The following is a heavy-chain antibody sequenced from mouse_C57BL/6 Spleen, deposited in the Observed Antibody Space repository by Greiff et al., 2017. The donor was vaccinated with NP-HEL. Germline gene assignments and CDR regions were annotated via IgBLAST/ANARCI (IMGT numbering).Heavy chain of an antibody. V-gene: IGHV1-15*01. CDR3: TRLHYGSSYGY. J-gene: IGHJ2*01. Sequence: QVQLQQSGAELVRPGASVTLSCKASGYTFTDYEMHWVKQTPVHGLEWIGAIDPETGGTAYNQKFKGKAILTADKSSSTAYMELRSLTSEDSAVYYCTRLHYGSSYGYWGQGTTLTVSS. CDR2: IDPETGGT. D-gene: IGHD1-1*01. CDR1: GYTFTDYE.